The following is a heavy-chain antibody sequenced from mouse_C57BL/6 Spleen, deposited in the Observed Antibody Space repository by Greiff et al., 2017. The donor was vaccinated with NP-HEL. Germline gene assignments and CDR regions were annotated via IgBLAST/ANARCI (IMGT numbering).Heavy chain of an antibody. CDR2: IRNKANGYTT. CDR3: ARADGSYFDY. CDR1: GFTFTDYY. Sequence: EVQLVESGGGLVQPGGSLSLSCAASGFTFTDYYMSWVRQPPGKALEWLGFIRNKANGYTTEYSASVKGRFTISRDNSQSILYLQMNALRAEDSATYYSARADGSYFDYWGQGTTLTVSS. D-gene: IGHD2-3*01. V-gene: IGHV7-3*01. J-gene: IGHJ2*01.